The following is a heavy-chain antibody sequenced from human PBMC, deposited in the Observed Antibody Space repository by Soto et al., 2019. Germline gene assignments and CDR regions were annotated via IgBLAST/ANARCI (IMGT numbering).Heavy chain of an antibody. CDR1: GGTFSSYA. V-gene: IGHV1-69*05. CDR2: IIPIFGTA. D-gene: IGHD2-2*02. J-gene: IGHJ5*02. CDR3: ASNNCISTSCYTWFDP. Sequence: QVQLVQSGAEVKKPGSSVKVSCKASGGTFSSYAISWVRQAPGQGLEWMGGIIPIFGTANYAQKFQGRVTITXXEXTXXAYMELRSLRSEDTAVYYCASNNCISTSCYTWFDPWGQGTLVTVSS.